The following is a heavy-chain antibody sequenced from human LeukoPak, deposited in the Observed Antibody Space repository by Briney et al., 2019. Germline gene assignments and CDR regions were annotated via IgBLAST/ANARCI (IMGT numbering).Heavy chain of an antibody. CDR3: AKDWGSDI. J-gene: IGHJ3*02. CDR1: GFTVSSNY. D-gene: IGHD3-16*01. CDR2: VSGSGGST. V-gene: IGHV3-23*01. Sequence: PGGSLRLSCAASGFTVSSNYMSWDCQAPGKGLEWVSAVSGSGGSTYYADSVKGRFTISRDNSKNMLYLQMNSLRAEDTAVYYCAKDWGSDIWGQGTMVTVSS.